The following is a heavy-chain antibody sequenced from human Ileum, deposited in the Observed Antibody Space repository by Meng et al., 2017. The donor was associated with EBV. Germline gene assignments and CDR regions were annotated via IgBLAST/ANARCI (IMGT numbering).Heavy chain of an antibody. Sequence: QVQLLQSGAELTTPGASVKVSCKASGFTFTNYGFTWVRQAPGQGLEWMGWISANNGDRHYAQKFQDRVTLTTDGYTPTVYMELRSLRSDDTAVYFCARKPTSAALDYWGQGTLVTVSS. V-gene: IGHV1-18*01. J-gene: IGHJ4*02. CDR2: ISANNGDR. CDR3: ARKPTSAALDY. CDR1: GFTFTNYG. D-gene: IGHD6-13*01.